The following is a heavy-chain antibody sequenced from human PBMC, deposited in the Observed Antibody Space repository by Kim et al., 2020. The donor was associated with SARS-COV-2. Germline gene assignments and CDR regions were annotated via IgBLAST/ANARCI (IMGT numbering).Heavy chain of an antibody. CDR3: ARDYYDSSGAPMDV. V-gene: IGHV4-59*01. D-gene: IGHD3-22*01. Sequence: HSRKSRVTISVDTSKNQFSLKLSSVTAADTAVYYCARDYYDSSGAPMDVWGQGTTVTVSS. J-gene: IGHJ6*02.